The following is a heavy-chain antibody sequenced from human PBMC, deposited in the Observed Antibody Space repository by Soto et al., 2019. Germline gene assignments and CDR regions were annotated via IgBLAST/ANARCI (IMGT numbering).Heavy chain of an antibody. Sequence: QITLNESGPTVVRPTETLTLTCRFSGFSLTTSGVCVGWIRQSPGKAPEWLALIYWDDDKRYSASLKSRLTITKDTSKYQVVLTVSDLDPTDTATYSCAHRVLRAVFGLVTTTAIYFDFWGQGPPVAVSS. V-gene: IGHV2-5*02. CDR2: IYWDDDK. J-gene: IGHJ4*02. CDR1: GFSLTTSGVC. D-gene: IGHD3-3*01. CDR3: AHRVLRAVFGLVTTTAIYFDF.